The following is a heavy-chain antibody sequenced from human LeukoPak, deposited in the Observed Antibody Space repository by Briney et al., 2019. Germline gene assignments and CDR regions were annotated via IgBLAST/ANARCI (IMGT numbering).Heavy chain of an antibody. V-gene: IGHV3-23*01. CDR2: ISGSGGST. J-gene: IGHJ4*02. D-gene: IGHD3-22*01. CDR3: AKDRGIVVDY. Sequence: GGSLRLSCAASGFTFSSYSMNWVRQAPGKGLEWVSAISGSGGSTYYADSVKGRFTISRDNSKNTLHLQMNSLRAEDTAVYYCAKDRGIVVDYWGQGTLVTVSS. CDR1: GFTFSSYS.